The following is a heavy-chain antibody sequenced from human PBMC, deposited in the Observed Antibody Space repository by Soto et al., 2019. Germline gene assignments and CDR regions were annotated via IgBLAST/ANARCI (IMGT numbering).Heavy chain of an antibody. CDR1: GFTFSKYG. Sequence: QVQLVESGGGVVQPGRSLRLSCAASGFTFSKYGMHWVRQAPGKGLEWVAVILHGGGDQRYGDSVKGRFTISRDNSKNTLYLQINSLRVEDTAVYYCARDDDRPDNGLDMWGQGTMVTVSS. D-gene: IGHD2-8*01. J-gene: IGHJ3*02. CDR3: ARDDDRPDNGLDM. V-gene: IGHV3-33*05. CDR2: ILHGGGDQ.